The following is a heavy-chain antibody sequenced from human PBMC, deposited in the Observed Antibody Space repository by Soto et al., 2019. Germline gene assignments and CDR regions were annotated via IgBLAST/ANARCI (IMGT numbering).Heavy chain of an antibody. D-gene: IGHD3-3*01. V-gene: IGHV1-69*13. Sequence: GASVKVSCKASGYTFTGYYMHWVRQAPGQGLEWMGGIIPIFGTANYAQKFQGRVTVTADESTSTAYMELSSLRSEDTAVYYCAGGVRFLESYYYGMDVWGQGTTVTVSS. CDR1: GYTFTGYY. CDR2: IIPIFGTA. CDR3: AGGVRFLESYYYGMDV. J-gene: IGHJ6*02.